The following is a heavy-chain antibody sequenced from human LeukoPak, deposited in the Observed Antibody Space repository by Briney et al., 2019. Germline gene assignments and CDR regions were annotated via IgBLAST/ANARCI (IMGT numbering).Heavy chain of an antibody. CDR1: GFIFSSYG. CDR2: ISSDGSNK. D-gene: IGHD7-27*01. CDR3: ASRAELGRGFDD. Sequence: GGSLRLSCAASGFIFSSYGMHWVRQAQDKGLEWVAVISSDGSNKYYADSVKGRFTISRDHSKNTLYLQMDSLRVEDTAVYYCASRAELGRGFDDWGQGTLVIVSS. J-gene: IGHJ4*02. V-gene: IGHV3-30*03.